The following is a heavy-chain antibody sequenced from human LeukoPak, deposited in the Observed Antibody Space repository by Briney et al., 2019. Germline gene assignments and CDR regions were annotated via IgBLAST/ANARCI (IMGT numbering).Heavy chain of an antibody. CDR3: ARDPYGWNYEGTDAFDI. D-gene: IGHD1-7*01. CDR1: GGSISSGGYY. J-gene: IGHJ3*02. CDR2: IYHSGST. Sequence: PSQTLSLTCTVSGGSISSGGYYWSWIRQPPGKGLEWIGYIYHSGSTYYNPSLKSRVTISVDRSKNQFSLKLSSVTAADTAVYYCARDPYGWNYEGTDAFDIWGQGTMVTVSS. V-gene: IGHV4-30-2*01.